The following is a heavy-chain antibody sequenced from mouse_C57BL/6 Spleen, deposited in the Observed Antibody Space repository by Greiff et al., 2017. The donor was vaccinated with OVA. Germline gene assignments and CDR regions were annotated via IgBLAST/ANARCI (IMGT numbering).Heavy chain of an antibody. D-gene: IGHD2-13*01. J-gene: IGHJ4*01. Sequence: QVQLQQPGAELVRPGSSVKLSCKASGYTFTSYWMDWVKQRPGQGLEWIGNIYPSDSETHYNQKFTDKATLTVDKSSSTAYMQISSRTSEDSAVYYCAGGVVTYYAMDYWGQGTSVTVSS. CDR3: AGGVVTYYAMDY. CDR2: IYPSDSET. CDR1: GYTFTSYW. V-gene: IGHV1-61*01.